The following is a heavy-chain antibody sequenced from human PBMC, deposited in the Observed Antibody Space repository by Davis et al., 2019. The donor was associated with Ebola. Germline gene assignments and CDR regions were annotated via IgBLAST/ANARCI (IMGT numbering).Heavy chain of an antibody. J-gene: IGHJ3*02. V-gene: IGHV3-74*01. D-gene: IGHD5-18*01. CDR3: AREEGELWLPGAFDI. Sequence: HTGGSLRLSCAASGFTFSSYWMHWVRQAPGKGLVWVSRINSDGSSTSYADSVKGRFTISRDNAKNTLYLQMNSLRAEDTAVYYCAREEGELWLPGAFDIWGQGTMVTVSS. CDR2: INSDGSST. CDR1: GFTFSSYW.